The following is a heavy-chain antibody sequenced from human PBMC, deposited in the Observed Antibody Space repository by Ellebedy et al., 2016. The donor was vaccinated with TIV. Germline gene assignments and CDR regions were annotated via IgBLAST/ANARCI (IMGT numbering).Heavy chain of an antibody. Sequence: ASVKVSCKASGYTFTSYYMHWVRQAPGQGLEWMGIINPSGGSTSYAQKLQGRVTMTRDTSTSTVYMELSSLRSDDTAMYYCARRGYSSGPYWAFDIWGQGTLVTVPS. J-gene: IGHJ3*02. V-gene: IGHV1-46*04. CDR1: GYTFTSYY. CDR3: ARRGYSSGPYWAFDI. D-gene: IGHD6-19*01. CDR2: INPSGGST.